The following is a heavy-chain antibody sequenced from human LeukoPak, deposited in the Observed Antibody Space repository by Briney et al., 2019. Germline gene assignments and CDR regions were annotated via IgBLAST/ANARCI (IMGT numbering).Heavy chain of an antibody. CDR2: IYYSGST. V-gene: IGHV4-39*01. Sequence: SETLSLTCTVSGGSISSSSYYWGWIRQPPGKGLEWIGSIYYSGSTYYNPSLKSRVTISVDTSENQFSLKLSSVTAADTAVYYCARHGVVVTAIHAFDYWGQGTLVTVSS. J-gene: IGHJ4*02. CDR3: ARHGVVVTAIHAFDY. D-gene: IGHD2-21*02. CDR1: GGSISSSSYY.